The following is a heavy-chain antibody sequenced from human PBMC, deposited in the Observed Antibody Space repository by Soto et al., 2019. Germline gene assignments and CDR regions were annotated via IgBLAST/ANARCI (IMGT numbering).Heavy chain of an antibody. V-gene: IGHV2-5*02. D-gene: IGHD3-16*01. Sequence: QITLKESGPPLVKPTQTLTLTCTFSGFSLSTSGVGVGWIRQPPGKALEWLALIYWDDDKRYSPSLKSRLTIPKDTSKNQVVLTMTNMDPVDTATYYCAHKLPSIMITFGGVITWGQGTLVTVSS. J-gene: IGHJ4*02. CDR1: GFSLSTSGVG. CDR2: IYWDDDK. CDR3: AHKLPSIMITFGGVIT.